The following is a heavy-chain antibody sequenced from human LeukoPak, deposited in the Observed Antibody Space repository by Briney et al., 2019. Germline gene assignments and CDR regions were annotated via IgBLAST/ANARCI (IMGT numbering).Heavy chain of an antibody. D-gene: IGHD4-17*01. CDR2: XXNRANSYTT. V-gene: IGHV3-72*01. CDR3: VRDRRDPGDPYYFDY. Sequence: GGSLRLSCAASGFTFSDHXXDXXXXAXXXXXXXXXXXXNRANSYTTEYAASVKGRFTISRDDSKNSLYLRMNSLKTEDTAVYYCVRDRRDPGDPYYFDYWGQGTLVAVSS. J-gene: IGHJ4*02. CDR1: GFTFSDHX.